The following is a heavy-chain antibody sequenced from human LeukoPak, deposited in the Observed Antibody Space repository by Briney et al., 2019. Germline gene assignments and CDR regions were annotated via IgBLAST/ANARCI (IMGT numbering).Heavy chain of an antibody. CDR3: AKEYCSTSTCFSPGYFDY. D-gene: IGHD2-15*01. Sequence: PGGSLRLSCAASGSTFSNYGLHWVRQAPGRGLEWVAFIRFDGSNEYYADSVKGRFTISRDNTKNTLYLQMNSLRVEDTAVYYCAKEYCSTSTCFSPGYFDYWGQGTLVTVSS. V-gene: IGHV3-30*02. J-gene: IGHJ4*02. CDR1: GSTFSNYG. CDR2: IRFDGSNE.